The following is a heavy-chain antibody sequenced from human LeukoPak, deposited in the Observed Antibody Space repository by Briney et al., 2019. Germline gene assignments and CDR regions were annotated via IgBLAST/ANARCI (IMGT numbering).Heavy chain of an antibody. CDR1: GGSISSYY. CDR2: IYYSGST. D-gene: IGHD3-3*01. CDR3: ARTSNYDFWSGYYKDNWFDP. V-gene: IGHV4-59*01. J-gene: IGHJ5*02. Sequence: SETLSLTCTVSGGSISSYYWSWIRQPPGKGLEWIGYIYYSGSTNYNPSLKSRVTISVDTSKNQFSLKLSSVTAADTAVYYCARTSNYDFWSGYYKDNWFDPWGQGTLATVSS.